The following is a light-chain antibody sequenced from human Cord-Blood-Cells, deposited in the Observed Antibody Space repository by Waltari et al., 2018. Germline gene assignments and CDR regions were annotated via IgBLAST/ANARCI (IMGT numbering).Light chain of an antibody. CDR1: SSYVGRCNC. J-gene: IGLJ3*02. CDR3: SSYTSSSTL. V-gene: IGLV2-14*01. Sequence: QSALTQPASASGSPGQSITISCTGTSSYVGRCNCVSWYQQHQGKAPKLRIYEVSNRPSGVSNRFSGSKSGNTASLTISGLQAEDEADYYCSSYTSSSTLFGGGTKLTVL. CDR2: EVS.